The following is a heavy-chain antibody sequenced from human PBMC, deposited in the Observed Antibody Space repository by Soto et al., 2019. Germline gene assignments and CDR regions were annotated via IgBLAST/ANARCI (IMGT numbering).Heavy chain of an antibody. CDR2: IVPIFGTA. V-gene: IGHV1-69*01. Sequence: QVQLVQSGAEVKKPGSSVKVSCRTSGGTFSNYAISWGRQAPGQGLEWMGGIVPIFGTATYAQKFQGRVTITADESTSTAYMELSSLRSDDTAVYYCASPTGKLDYWGQGTLVTVSS. CDR1: GGTFSNYA. CDR3: ASPTGKLDY. J-gene: IGHJ4*02. D-gene: IGHD2-8*02.